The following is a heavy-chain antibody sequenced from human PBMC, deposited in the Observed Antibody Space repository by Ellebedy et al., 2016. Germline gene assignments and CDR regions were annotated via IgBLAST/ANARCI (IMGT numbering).Heavy chain of an antibody. J-gene: IGHJ4*02. CDR1: GFTVSSSY. Sequence: GESLKISCAASGFTVSSSYVSWVRQAPGKGLEWVSMSSPGGTLHYADYVKGRFTISRDNSKNSVYLQMNSLRVEDTAVYYCASLGGRQRYSDWGQGTLVIVSS. CDR3: ASLGGRQRYSD. V-gene: IGHV3-53*01. CDR2: SSPGGTL. D-gene: IGHD6-6*01.